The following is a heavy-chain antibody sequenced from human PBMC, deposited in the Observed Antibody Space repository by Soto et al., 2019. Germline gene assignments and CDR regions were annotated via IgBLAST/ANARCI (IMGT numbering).Heavy chain of an antibody. V-gene: IGHV1-69*13. CDR1: GGTFSSYA. D-gene: IGHD3-10*01. Sequence: SVKVSCKASGGTFSSYAISWVRQAPGQGLEWMGGIIPIFGTANYAQKFQGRVTITADESTNTAYMELGSLRSEDTAVYYCARDSITMVRGAFYGMDVWGQGTTVTVSS. CDR3: ARDSITMVRGAFYGMDV. CDR2: IIPIFGTA. J-gene: IGHJ6*02.